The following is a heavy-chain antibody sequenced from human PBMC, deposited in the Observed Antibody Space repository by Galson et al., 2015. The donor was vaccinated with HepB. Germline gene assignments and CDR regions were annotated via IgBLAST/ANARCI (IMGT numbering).Heavy chain of an antibody. CDR3: ARDAGLVLMVYAFDY. CDR2: ISSSSTDI. CDR1: GFTLSSYS. D-gene: IGHD2-8*01. V-gene: IGHV3-48*02. J-gene: IGHJ4*02. Sequence: SLRLSCAGSGFTLSSYSVNWVRQAPGKVLEWVSYISSSSTDIYDADSVKGRFTISRDNVKNLVYLQTNRLRDDDTAVYYCARDAGLVLMVYAFDYWGQGALVTVSS.